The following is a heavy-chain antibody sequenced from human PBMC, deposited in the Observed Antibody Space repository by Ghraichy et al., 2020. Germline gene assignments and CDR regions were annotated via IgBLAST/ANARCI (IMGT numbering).Heavy chain of an antibody. J-gene: IGHJ4*02. V-gene: IGHV4/OR15-8*01. CDR2: IHHGGTT. CDR1: GGSISVTNW. Sequence: SETLSLTCVVSGGSISVTNWWNWVRQSPGKGLERIVEIHHGGTTNYNPSLRSRVTMFIDTSKNQFSLKLTSVTAADTPVYYWARGWWSCRETSCHLEHWGQGTLAT. CDR3: ARGWWSCRETSCHLEH. D-gene: IGHD3-16*02.